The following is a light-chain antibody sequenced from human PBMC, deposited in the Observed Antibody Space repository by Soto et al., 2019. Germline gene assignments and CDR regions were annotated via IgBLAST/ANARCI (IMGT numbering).Light chain of an antibody. Sequence: QLVLTQSPSASASLGASVKLSCTLSSGHGNYVIAWHQQQPEKGPRYLMKVKSDGSHSKGDGIPDRFSGSSSGAERYLAISSLQSEDEADYYCQTWDTGNAVFGAGTKLTVL. CDR2: VKSDGSH. V-gene: IGLV4-69*01. J-gene: IGLJ2*01. CDR1: SGHGNYV. CDR3: QTWDTGNAV.